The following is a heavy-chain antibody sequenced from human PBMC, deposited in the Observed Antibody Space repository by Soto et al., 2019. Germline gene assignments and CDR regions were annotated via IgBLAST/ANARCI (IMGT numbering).Heavy chain of an antibody. V-gene: IGHV3-21*01. CDR1: GFTFSSYS. J-gene: IGHJ4*02. CDR3: ARDAARYCSSTSCPYDY. D-gene: IGHD2-2*01. CDR2: ISSSSSYI. Sequence: PGGFLRLSCAASGFTFSSYSRNWVRQAPGKGLEWVSSISSSSSYIYYADSVKGRFTISRDNAKNSLYLQMNSLRAEDTAVYYCARDAARYCSSTSCPYDYWGQGTPVTVSS.